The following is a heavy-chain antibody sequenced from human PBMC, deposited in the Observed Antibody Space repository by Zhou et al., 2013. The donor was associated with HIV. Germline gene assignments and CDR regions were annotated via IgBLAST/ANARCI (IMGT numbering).Heavy chain of an antibody. CDR1: GYSIRNGYF. V-gene: IGHV4-38-2*02. J-gene: IGHJ5*02. D-gene: IGHD6-19*01. CDR3: ARSVAGPNWFDP. Sequence: QVQLRESGPGLVRPSETLSLTCTVSGYSIRNGYFWAWVRQPPGKGLEWIASSYHGGPTHYNPSLKSRVRISMDTSKNQFSMSMTAVIAADAARYYCARSVAGPNWFDPWGLGILVIVSS. CDR2: SYHGGPT.